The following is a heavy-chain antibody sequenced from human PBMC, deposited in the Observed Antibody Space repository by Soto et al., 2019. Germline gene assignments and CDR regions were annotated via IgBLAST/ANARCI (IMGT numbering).Heavy chain of an antibody. V-gene: IGHV1-69*01. CDR3: ASRGYCRGGSCYSAPSGMDV. CDR2: IIPIFGTA. CDR1: GGTFSRYA. D-gene: IGHD2-15*01. Sequence: QVQLVQSGAEVKKPGSSVTVSCKASGGTFSRYAISWVRQAPGQWLEWMGGIIPIFGTANYAQKFQGRVTTTADESTSTAYMELSSLSSEDTAVYYCASRGYCRGGSCYSAPSGMDVWGQGTTVTVSS. J-gene: IGHJ6*02.